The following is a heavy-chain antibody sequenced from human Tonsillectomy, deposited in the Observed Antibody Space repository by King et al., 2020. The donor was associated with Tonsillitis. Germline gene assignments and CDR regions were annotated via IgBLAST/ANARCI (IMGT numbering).Heavy chain of an antibody. Sequence: QLVQSGAEVKKPGASVKVSCKASGYSFTGYYIHWVRQAPGQGLGWLGWINPNSGGTESAQKFQGRVTMTRDTSISTAYMELSRLRFDDTAVYYCASLYCSDGKCYAGWFDPWGQGTLVTVSS. V-gene: IGHV1-2*02. CDR3: ASLYCSDGKCYAGWFDP. J-gene: IGHJ5*02. D-gene: IGHD2-15*01. CDR1: GYSFTGYY. CDR2: INPNSGGT.